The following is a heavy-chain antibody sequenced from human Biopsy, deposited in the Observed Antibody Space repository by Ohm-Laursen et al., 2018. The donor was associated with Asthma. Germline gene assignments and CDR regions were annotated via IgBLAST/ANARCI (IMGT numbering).Heavy chain of an antibody. Sequence: SLRLSCAASRFTYGMHWVRQTPGKGLEWLSSISYDGHNQHYADSVKGRFTISRDNSKNTVSLEMNSLRRDDTAVYFCARATVAAAGNDWGQGTLVTVSS. J-gene: IGHJ4*02. CDR1: RFTYG. V-gene: IGHV3-30*05. CDR2: ISYDGHNQ. D-gene: IGHD6-13*01. CDR3: ARATVAAAGND.